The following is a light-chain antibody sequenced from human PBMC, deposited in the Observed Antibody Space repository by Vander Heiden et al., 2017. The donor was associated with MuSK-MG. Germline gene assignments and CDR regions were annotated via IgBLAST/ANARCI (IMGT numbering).Light chain of an antibody. J-gene: IGKJ5*01. CDR2: DAS. Sequence: EIELTQSTASLSSSEGERDTLTYRASPSHSSYLAWKQQKPGQVPRLLIYDASNRATGVPPRFSGSRVGTNYTLPISSIEPPDFSVNYCQQHSNRSPITFGQGTQLEIK. CDR1: PSHSSY. V-gene: IGKV3-11*01. CDR3: QQHSNRSPIT.